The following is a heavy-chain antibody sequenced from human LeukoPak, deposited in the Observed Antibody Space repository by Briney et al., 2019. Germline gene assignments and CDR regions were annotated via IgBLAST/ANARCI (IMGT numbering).Heavy chain of an antibody. CDR3: ARDLIRSGWYRGGMDV. V-gene: IGHV3-7*01. D-gene: IGHD6-19*01. CDR1: GFTFSSYW. Sequence: PGGSLRLSCAASGFTFSSYWMSWVRQAPGKGLEWVANIKQDGSEKYYVDSVKGRFTISRDNAKNSLYLQMNSLRAEDTAVYYCARDLIRSGWYRGGMDVWGQGTTVTVSS. CDR2: IKQDGSEK. J-gene: IGHJ6*02.